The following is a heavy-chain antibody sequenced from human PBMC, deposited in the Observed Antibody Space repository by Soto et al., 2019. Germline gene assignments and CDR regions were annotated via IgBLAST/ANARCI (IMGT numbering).Heavy chain of an antibody. J-gene: IGHJ4*02. D-gene: IGHD3-3*01. CDR2: IHRGGNT. Sequence: EVQLVESGGGLVQPGGSLRLSCAASGFTVSSYYMSWVRQAPVKGLEWVSIIHRGGNTYYADSVKGRFTISRDNSNNMLFLQMNSLRADDTAVYYCARDPGYGLPFLEYLFHRGQGTLVTVSS. CDR1: GFTVSSYY. V-gene: IGHV3-66*01. CDR3: ARDPGYGLPFLEYLFH.